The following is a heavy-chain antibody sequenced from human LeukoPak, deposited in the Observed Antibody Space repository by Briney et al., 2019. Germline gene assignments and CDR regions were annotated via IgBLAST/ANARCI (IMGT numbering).Heavy chain of an antibody. Sequence: ASAKVSSKASGYTFTNYGISWVRQAPGQGLEWMGWISAYNGNTNYAQKLQGRLTMTTDTSTSTAYMELRSLRSDDTAVYYCARGGVFSSGLFAYYFDYWGQGALVTVSS. V-gene: IGHV1-18*01. J-gene: IGHJ4*02. D-gene: IGHD6-19*01. CDR1: GYTFTNYG. CDR3: ARGGVFSSGLFAYYFDY. CDR2: ISAYNGNT.